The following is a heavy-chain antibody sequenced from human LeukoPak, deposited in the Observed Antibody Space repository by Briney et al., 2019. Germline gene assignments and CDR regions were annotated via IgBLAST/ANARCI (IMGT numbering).Heavy chain of an antibody. CDR3: AKDRASSGYYFREFDY. CDR2: ISWNSGSI. Sequence: GRSLRLSCAASGFTFDDYAMHWARQAPGKGLEWVSGISWNSGSIGYADSVKGRFTISRDNAKNSLYLQMNSLRAEDTALYYCAKDRASSGYYFREFDYWGQGTLVTVSS. J-gene: IGHJ4*02. D-gene: IGHD3-22*01. CDR1: GFTFDDYA. V-gene: IGHV3-9*01.